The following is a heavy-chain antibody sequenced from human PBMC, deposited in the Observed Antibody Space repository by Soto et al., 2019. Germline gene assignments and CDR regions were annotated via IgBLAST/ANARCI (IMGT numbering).Heavy chain of an antibody. V-gene: IGHV4-34*01. CDR2: INHSGST. CDR1: GGSFSGYY. Sequence: SETLSLTCAVYGGSFSGYYWSWIRQPPGKGLEWIGEINHSGSTNYNPSLKSRVTLSVDTSKNQFSLKLSSVTAADTAVYYCARGGIAARYYYYGMDVWGQGTTVTVSS. J-gene: IGHJ6*02. D-gene: IGHD6-6*01. CDR3: ARGGIAARYYYYGMDV.